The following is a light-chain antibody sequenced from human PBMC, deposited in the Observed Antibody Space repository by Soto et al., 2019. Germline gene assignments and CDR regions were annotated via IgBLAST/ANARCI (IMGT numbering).Light chain of an antibody. CDR2: GAS. V-gene: IGKV3D-15*01. Sequence: ETLMTHSPATLSASPGERVTLSCRASQNINFNLAWYQQKPGQAPRVLIYGASSRASGIPDRFSGSGSGTDFTLTISRLEHDDFAFYYCQQYHNWPPLTFGGGTKVDIK. J-gene: IGKJ4*01. CDR3: QQYHNWPPLT. CDR1: QNINFN.